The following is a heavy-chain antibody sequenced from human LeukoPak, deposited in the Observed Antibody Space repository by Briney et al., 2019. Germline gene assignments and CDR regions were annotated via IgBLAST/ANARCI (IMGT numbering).Heavy chain of an antibody. CDR1: GVSVSNSNFY. Sequence: SETLSLTCTVSGVSVSNSNFYWGWIRRPPGKGPEFIGSMHYSGSTNYNPSLKSRVAVFVDTSKNQFSLNLRFVTDADTAVYYCARGVYCSSASCYWDWGQGTLVTVSS. CDR3: ARGVYCSSASCYWD. CDR2: MHYSGST. D-gene: IGHD2-2*01. J-gene: IGHJ4*02. V-gene: IGHV4-39*01.